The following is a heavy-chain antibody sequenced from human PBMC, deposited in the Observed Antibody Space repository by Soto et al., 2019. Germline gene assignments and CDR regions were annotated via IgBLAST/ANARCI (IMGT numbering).Heavy chain of an antibody. CDR3: ARARRDGYNHPDY. D-gene: IGHD5-12*01. CDR1: GGTFSSYA. CDR2: IIPIFGTA. J-gene: IGHJ4*02. Sequence: QVQLVQSGAEVKKPGSSVKVSCKASGGTFSSYAISWVRQAPAQGLEWMGGIIPIFGTANYAQKFQGRVTITADESTSTAYMELSSLRSEETAVYYCARARRDGYNHPDYWGQGTLVTVSS. V-gene: IGHV1-69*12.